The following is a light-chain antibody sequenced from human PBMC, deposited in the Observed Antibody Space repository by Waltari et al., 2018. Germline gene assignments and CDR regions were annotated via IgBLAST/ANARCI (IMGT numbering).Light chain of an antibody. CDR2: KDS. J-gene: IGLJ3*02. V-gene: IGLV3-25*03. CDR1: ALPTKY. Sequence: SYELTQPPSVSVSPGQTARITCSGAALPTKYASWYQQKPGQAPVLVINKDSERPSGIPERFSGSSSGTTVTLTISGVQAEDEADYYCQSADSSGIYWVFGGGTKLTVL. CDR3: QSADSSGIYWV.